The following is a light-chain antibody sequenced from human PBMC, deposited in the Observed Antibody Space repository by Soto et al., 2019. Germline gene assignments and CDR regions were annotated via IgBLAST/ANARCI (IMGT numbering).Light chain of an antibody. J-gene: IGKJ1*01. CDR2: GAS. V-gene: IGKV3-20*01. CDR3: QQYNTFSPST. Sequence: EIVLTQSPGTLSLSPGERATLSCRASQSVSISYLVWYQQKPGQAPKLLIYGASSRATGIPDRFSGSGFGTDFTLSISRLEPDDFATYYCQQYNTFSPSTFGQGTKVEIK. CDR1: QSVSISY.